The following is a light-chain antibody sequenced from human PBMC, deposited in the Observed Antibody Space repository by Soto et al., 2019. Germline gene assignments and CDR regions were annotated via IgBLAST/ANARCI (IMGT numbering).Light chain of an antibody. CDR1: QSNSNN. CDR3: QQFTSWPRT. Sequence: EIVMTQSPATRSVSLGKRDTLSCRARQSNSNNLSWYPHKPGQAPRRLVSGASTTATDIPARFFGSGSETDFALTITRLHSEDFGTYYCQQFTSWPRTFGQGTKGDI. J-gene: IGKJ1*01. CDR2: GAS. V-gene: IGKV3-15*01.